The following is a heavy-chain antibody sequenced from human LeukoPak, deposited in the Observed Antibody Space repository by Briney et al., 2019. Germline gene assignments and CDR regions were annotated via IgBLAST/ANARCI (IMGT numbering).Heavy chain of an antibody. Sequence: PGGAPRLSSVASGVTFSTHTMNWVRQAPGKGLEVVLSISSASTYIYSADSVRGRFTISRDNAKNSLYLQMNSLRAEDTAVYYCARDTDGYSYGLNYFDYWGQGTLVTVSS. D-gene: IGHD5-18*01. V-gene: IGHV3-21*01. CDR1: GVTFSTHT. CDR2: ISSASTYI. CDR3: ARDTDGYSYGLNYFDY. J-gene: IGHJ4*02.